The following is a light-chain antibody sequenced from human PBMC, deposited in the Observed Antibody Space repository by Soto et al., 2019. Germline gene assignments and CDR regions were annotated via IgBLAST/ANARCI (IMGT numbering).Light chain of an antibody. J-gene: IGKJ2*01. Sequence: EIVLTQSPGILSLSPGERATLSCRASQTVSGNYLAWYQQKPGQSPRLLIYGSSDRATGIPDRFSGSGSGTDFTLTINRVEPEDFAVSYCQQYGSSPPYTLGQGTTLEI. V-gene: IGKV3-20*01. CDR1: QTVSGNY. CDR2: GSS. CDR3: QQYGSSPPYT.